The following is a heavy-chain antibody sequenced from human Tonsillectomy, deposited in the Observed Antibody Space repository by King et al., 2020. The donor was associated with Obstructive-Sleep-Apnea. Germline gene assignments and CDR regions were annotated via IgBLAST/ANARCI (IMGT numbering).Heavy chain of an antibody. D-gene: IGHD3-22*01. CDR3: ATGGGDYYDRWFFDV. CDR1: GGSISSGGYY. Sequence: VQLQESGPGLVKPSQTLFLTCTVSGGSISSGGYYWSWIRQHPGKGLEWIGYIYSSGGTYYNPSLTSRVTISVDTSKNQFSLKLSSVTAADTAIYYCATGGGDYYDRWFFDVWGRGTLVTVSS. CDR2: IYSSGGT. J-gene: IGHJ2*01. V-gene: IGHV4-31*03.